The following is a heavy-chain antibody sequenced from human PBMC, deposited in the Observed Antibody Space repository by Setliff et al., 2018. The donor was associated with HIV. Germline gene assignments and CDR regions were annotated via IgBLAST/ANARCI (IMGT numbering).Heavy chain of an antibody. V-gene: IGHV4-34*01. D-gene: IGHD6-13*01. CDR3: ARGGYSSSWYTYYGMDV. Sequence: PSETLSLTCAVYGGSFSGYYWSWIRQPPGKGLEWIGEVFHSGSTNYNPSLKSRVTISVDKSRNQFSLKLSSVTAADTAVYYCARGGYSSSWYTYYGMDVWGQGTTVTVSS. CDR2: VFHSGST. J-gene: IGHJ6*02. CDR1: GGSFSGYY.